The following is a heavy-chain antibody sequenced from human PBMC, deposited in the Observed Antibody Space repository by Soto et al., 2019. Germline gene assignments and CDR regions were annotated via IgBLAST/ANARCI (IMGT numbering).Heavy chain of an antibody. J-gene: IGHJ6*02. CDR2: IGTYNGDT. CDR3: ARVRPDLGYCSGRSCLPYYNGMDV. CDR1: GYTFTSYG. V-gene: IGHV1-18*01. Sequence: ASVKVSCKASGYTFTSYGISWVRQAPGQGLGWLGWIGTYNGDTNYAQNFQGRVTMTTDTSTRTVYMELRSLRSDDSAVYYCARVRPDLGYCSGRSCLPYYNGMDVWGQGTTVTVSS. D-gene: IGHD2-15*01.